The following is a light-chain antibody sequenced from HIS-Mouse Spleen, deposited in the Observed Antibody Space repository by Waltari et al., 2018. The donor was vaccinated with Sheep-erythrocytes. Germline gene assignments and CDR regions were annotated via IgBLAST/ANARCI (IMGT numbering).Light chain of an antibody. J-gene: IGLJ1*01. Sequence: QSALTQPRLVSGSPGQSVTISCTGTSSDVGGYNYVSWYQQNPGKAPKLMIYDVSKRPSGGPYRFSGSKSGNTASLTISGLQAEDEADYYCCSYAGSYNHVFATGTKVTVL. CDR1: SSDVGGYNY. CDR3: CSYAGSYNHV. V-gene: IGLV2-11*01. CDR2: DVS.